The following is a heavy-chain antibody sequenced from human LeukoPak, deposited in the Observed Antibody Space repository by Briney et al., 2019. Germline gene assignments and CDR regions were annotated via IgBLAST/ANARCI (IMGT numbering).Heavy chain of an antibody. CDR1: GFTFPRSA. V-gene: IGHV1-58*01. D-gene: IGHD2-2*01. J-gene: IGHJ4*02. CDR3: AADRHCDRTTCYPYNFEY. Sequence: SVKVSCKASGFTFPRSAVQWVRQARGQRLEWIGWIVVGSGNTNYAQKFQERVTITRDMSTGTAYMELSSLRSEDTAVYYCAADRHCDRTTCYPYNFEYWGQGTLVTVSS. CDR2: IVVGSGNT.